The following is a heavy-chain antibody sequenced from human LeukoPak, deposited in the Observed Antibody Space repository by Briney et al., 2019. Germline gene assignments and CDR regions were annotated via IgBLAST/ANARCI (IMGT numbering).Heavy chain of an antibody. D-gene: IGHD5-18*01. CDR3: ARDAGYGYDRFDY. Sequence: GGSLRLSCAASGFTFSSYGMSWVRQAPGKGLEWVANIKEDGSEKNYVDSVKGRFTISRDNAKNSLYLQMNSLRAEDTAVYYCARDAGYGYDRFDYWGQGTQVTVSS. CDR1: GFTFSSYG. V-gene: IGHV3-7*01. CDR2: IKEDGSEK. J-gene: IGHJ4*02.